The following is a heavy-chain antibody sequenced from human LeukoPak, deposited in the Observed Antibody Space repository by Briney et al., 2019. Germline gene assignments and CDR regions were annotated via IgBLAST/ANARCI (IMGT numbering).Heavy chain of an antibody. J-gene: IGHJ3*02. V-gene: IGHV1-2*02. Sequence: GASVKVSCKASGYTFTGYYMHWVRQAPGQGLEWMGWINPNSGGTNYAQKFQGRVTMTRDTSISTAYMELSRLRSDVTAVYYCARGALCSSTSCYKGAFDIWGQGTMVTVSS. D-gene: IGHD2-2*02. CDR1: GYTFTGYY. CDR3: ARGALCSSTSCYKGAFDI. CDR2: INPNSGGT.